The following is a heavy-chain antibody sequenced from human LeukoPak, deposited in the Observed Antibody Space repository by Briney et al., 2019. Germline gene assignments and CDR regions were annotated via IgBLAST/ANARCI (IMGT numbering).Heavy chain of an antibody. Sequence: PGGSLRLSCAASGFTFSNAWMSWVRQPPGKGLEWIGSIYYSGSTYYNPSLKSRVTISVDTSKNQFSLKLSSVTAADTAVYYCASGGKRGGPPRVLPTHGAFDIWGQGTMVTVSS. J-gene: IGHJ3*02. CDR1: GFTFSNAW. V-gene: IGHV4-38-2*01. CDR2: IYYSGST. CDR3: ASGGKRGGPPRVLPTHGAFDI. D-gene: IGHD3-16*01.